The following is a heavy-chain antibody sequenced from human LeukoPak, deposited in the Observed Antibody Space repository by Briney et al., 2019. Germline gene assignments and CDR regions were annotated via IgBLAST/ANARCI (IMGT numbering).Heavy chain of an antibody. CDR3: AKDNRRHYTSGPNPDSLH. D-gene: IGHD6-19*01. Sequence: GGSLRLSCAASGFTVSSNYMSWVRQPPGKGLEWVSGISWNSGSIDYADSVKGRFTISRDNAKNSLYLQMNSLRVEDTAFYYCAKDNRRHYTSGPNPDSLHWGQGALVTVSS. J-gene: IGHJ4*02. V-gene: IGHV3-9*01. CDR2: ISWNSGSI. CDR1: GFTVSSNY.